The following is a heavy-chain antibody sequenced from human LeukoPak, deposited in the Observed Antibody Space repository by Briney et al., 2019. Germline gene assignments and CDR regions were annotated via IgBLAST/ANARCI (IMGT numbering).Heavy chain of an antibody. D-gene: IGHD1-7*01. CDR3: ARVWRKFWNYAQPYYFDY. J-gene: IGHJ4*02. CDR1: GYTFTGYY. V-gene: IGHV1-2*02. CDR2: INLNSGGT. Sequence: ASVKVSCKASGYTFTGYYMHWVRQAPGQGLEWMGWINLNSGGTNYAQKFQGRVTMTRDTSISTAYMELSRLRSDDTAVYYCARVWRKFWNYAQPYYFDYWGQGTLVTVSS.